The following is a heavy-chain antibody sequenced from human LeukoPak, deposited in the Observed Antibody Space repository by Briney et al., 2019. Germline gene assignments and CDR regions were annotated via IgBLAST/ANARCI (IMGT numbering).Heavy chain of an antibody. CDR3: ARGVWLNYFDY. J-gene: IGHJ4*02. D-gene: IGHD3-9*01. Sequence: SETLSLTCAVYGGSFSGYYWSWIRQPPGKGLEWIGEINHSGSTNYNPPLKSRVTISVDTSKSQFSLKLSSVTAADTAVYYCARGVWLNYFDYWGQGTLATVSS. CDR2: INHSGST. V-gene: IGHV4-34*01. CDR1: GGSFSGYY.